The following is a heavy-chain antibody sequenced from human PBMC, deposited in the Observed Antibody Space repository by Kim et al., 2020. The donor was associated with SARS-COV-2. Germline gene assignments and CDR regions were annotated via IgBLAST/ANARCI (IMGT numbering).Heavy chain of an antibody. CDR3: AKDFYGSGYNWFDT. J-gene: IGHJ5*02. CDR2: ISGSGSST. D-gene: IGHD3-10*01. Sequence: GGSLRLSCAASGFTFSSNAMSWVRQAPGKGLEWVSAISGSGSSTYYADSVKGRFTISRDNSKNTLYLQMNSLRAEDTAVYYCAKDFYGSGYNWFDTWGQGTPVTVSS. CDR1: GFTFSSNA. V-gene: IGHV3-23*01.